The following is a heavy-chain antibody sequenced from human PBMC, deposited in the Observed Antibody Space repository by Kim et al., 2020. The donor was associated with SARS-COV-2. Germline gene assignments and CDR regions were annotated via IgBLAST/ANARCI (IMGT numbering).Heavy chain of an antibody. Sequence: ADSVKGRLTISRTTSKNTLYLQMNGLRAEDTAVYYCARDYHFWNDYYFDYWGQGTLVTVSS. J-gene: IGHJ4*02. V-gene: IGHV3-66*01. D-gene: IGHD1-1*01. CDR3: ARDYHFWNDYYFDY.